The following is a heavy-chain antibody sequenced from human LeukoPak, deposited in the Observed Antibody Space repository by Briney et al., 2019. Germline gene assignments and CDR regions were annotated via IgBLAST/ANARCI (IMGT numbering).Heavy chain of an antibody. V-gene: IGHV3-21*01. CDR1: GFSFSSYS. CDR2: ISSSSSFI. D-gene: IGHD3-22*01. J-gene: IGHJ6*03. Sequence: GGSLRLSCAASGFSFSSYSMNWVRQAPGKGLEWVSSISSSSSFIYYADSEKGRFTISRDNAKNSLYLQMNSLRAEDTAVYYCAIKYYDTSGYQDYFYYMDVWGKGTTVTVSS. CDR3: AIKYYDTSGYQDYFYYMDV.